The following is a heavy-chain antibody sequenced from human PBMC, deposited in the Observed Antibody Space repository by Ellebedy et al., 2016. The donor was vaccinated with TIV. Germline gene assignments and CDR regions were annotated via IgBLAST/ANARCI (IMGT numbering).Heavy chain of an antibody. V-gene: IGHV1-2*02. D-gene: IGHD1-1*01. J-gene: IGHJ4*02. CDR3: AKDRGTFTFDY. Sequence: ASVKVSXKASGYSFTGYYIHWVRQAPGQGLEWMGWIVPNSGDTEYAQKFQDKVTVTRDTSISTSYMELSSLSSDDTAVYYCAKDRGTFTFDYWGQGSLVTVSS. CDR1: GYSFTGYY. CDR2: IVPNSGDT.